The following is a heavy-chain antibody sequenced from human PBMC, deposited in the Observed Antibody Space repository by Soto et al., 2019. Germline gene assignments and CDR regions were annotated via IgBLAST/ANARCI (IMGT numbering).Heavy chain of an antibody. Sequence: SVKLSCKASGGTFSSYAISWVRQAPGQGLEWMGGIIPTFGTANYAQKFQGRVTITADESTSTAYMELSSLRSEDTAVYYCARVKGYCSGGSCYSPYYYGMDVWGQGNPGHRL. CDR1: GGTFSSYA. V-gene: IGHV1-69*13. CDR2: IIPTFGTA. J-gene: IGHJ6*02. D-gene: IGHD2-15*01. CDR3: ARVKGYCSGGSCYSPYYYGMDV.